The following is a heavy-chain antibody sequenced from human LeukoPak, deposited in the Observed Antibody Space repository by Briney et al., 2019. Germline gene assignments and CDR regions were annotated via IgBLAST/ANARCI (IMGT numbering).Heavy chain of an antibody. CDR1: GFTFSSYW. J-gene: IGHJ6*02. D-gene: IGHD1-1*01. CDR2: IKQDGSEK. V-gene: IGHV3-7*04. CDR3: ARGGTWYYYGMDV. Sequence: GGSLRLSCAASGFTFSSYWMGWVRHAQGKGLERVVNIKQDGSEKYYVDTVKGRFTISRDNAKNSLYLQMNSLRAEDTAVYYCARGGTWYYYGMDVWGQGTTVTVSS.